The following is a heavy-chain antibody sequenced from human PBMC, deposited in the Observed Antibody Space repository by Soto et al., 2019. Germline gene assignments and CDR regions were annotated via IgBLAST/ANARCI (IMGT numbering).Heavy chain of an antibody. CDR3: GRGSLITMIVNY. D-gene: IGHD3-22*01. CDR1: GYTFTSYY. V-gene: IGHV1-46*01. CDR2: INPSGGSS. Sequence: QVQLVQSGAEVKKPGASVKVSCKASGYTFTSYYMHWVRQAPGQGLEWMGIINPSGGSSSYAQKFQDRVTMTRDTSTNTVSMELNSLRSEDTAAYYCGRGSLITMIVNYWGQGTLVTVSS. J-gene: IGHJ4*02.